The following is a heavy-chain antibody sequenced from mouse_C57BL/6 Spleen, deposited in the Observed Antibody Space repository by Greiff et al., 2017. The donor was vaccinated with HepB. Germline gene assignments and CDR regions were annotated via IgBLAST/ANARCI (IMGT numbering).Heavy chain of an antibody. CDR1: GFTFSDYG. CDR2: ISSGSSTI. D-gene: IGHD1-1*01. V-gene: IGHV5-17*01. Sequence: EVHLVESGGGLVKPGGSLKLSCAASGFTFSDYGMNWVRQAPEKGLEWVAYISSGSSTIYYADTVKGRFTISRDNAKNTLFLQMTSLRSEDTAMYYCARPYGSSSYWYFDVWGTGTTVTVSS. CDR3: ARPYGSSSYWYFDV. J-gene: IGHJ1*03.